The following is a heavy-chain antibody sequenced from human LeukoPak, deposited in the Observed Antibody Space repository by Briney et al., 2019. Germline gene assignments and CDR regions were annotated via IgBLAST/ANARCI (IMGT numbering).Heavy chain of an antibody. Sequence: GGSLRLSCAASGFTFSNYWMSWVRQAPGKGLEWVANIKQDGINKYYVDSVKGRFTISRDNAKNSLFLQMNSLRAEDTAVYYCAREPSYGDSYYLFDYWGQGTLVTVSS. CDR3: AREPSYGDSYYLFDY. CDR1: GFTFSNYW. V-gene: IGHV3-7*01. J-gene: IGHJ4*02. CDR2: IKQDGINK. D-gene: IGHD4-17*01.